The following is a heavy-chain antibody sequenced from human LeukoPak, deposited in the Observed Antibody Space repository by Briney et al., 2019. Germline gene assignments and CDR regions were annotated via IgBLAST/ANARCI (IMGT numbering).Heavy chain of an antibody. J-gene: IGHJ4*02. V-gene: IGHV4-59*01. CDR2: ISYSGSS. D-gene: IGHD6-13*01. Sequence: SETLSLTCSVSGGSIGTNYWSWIRQVPGKGLEWIGYISYSGSSNYNPSLESRVTISVDTSKTQFSLYLNSVTAADTAVYYCARSDTHHIHSSSWHFDYWGQGTLVTVSS. CDR3: ARSDTHHIHSSSWHFDY. CDR1: GGSIGTNY.